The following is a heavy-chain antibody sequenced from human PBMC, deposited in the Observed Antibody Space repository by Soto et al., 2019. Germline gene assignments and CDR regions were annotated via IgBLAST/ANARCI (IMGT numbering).Heavy chain of an antibody. D-gene: IGHD3-10*01. J-gene: IGHJ4*02. CDR1: GDSISGYY. V-gene: IGHV4-39*01. Sequence: QVQLQESGPGLVKPSETLSLTCTVSGDSISGYYWTWIRQPPGKGLEWVGSLFYGGTTDYNPSLKSRLTMSLDTSKNHFSLKLRSVTAADTAVYYCARHRGPAPVYWGQGTLVTASS. CDR3: ARHRGPAPVY. CDR2: LFYGGTT.